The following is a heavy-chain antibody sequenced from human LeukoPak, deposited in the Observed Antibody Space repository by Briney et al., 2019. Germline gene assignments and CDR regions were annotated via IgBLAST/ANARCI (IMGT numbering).Heavy chain of an antibody. CDR2: ISYDGSNK. J-gene: IGHJ6*03. CDR1: GFTFSSYS. Sequence: GGSLRLSCAAYGFTFSSYSMNWVRQAPGKGLEWVAVISYDGSNKYYADSVKGRFTISRDNSKNTLYLQMNSLRAEDTAVYYCARSRGIAAAGIYYYMDVWGKGTTVTVSS. V-gene: IGHV3-30*03. CDR3: ARSRGIAAAGIYYYMDV. D-gene: IGHD6-13*01.